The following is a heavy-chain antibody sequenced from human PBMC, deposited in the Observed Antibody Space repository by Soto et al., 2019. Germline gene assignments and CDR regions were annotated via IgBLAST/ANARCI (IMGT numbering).Heavy chain of an antibody. Sequence: GGSLGICCASSVFTFSIYEMNWVRQAPGKGLDWVSYISSSGSTIYYADSVKGRFTISRDNTKNSLYLQMKSLRAEDTAVYYCARSGYNWNDGARGYFDYWGQGTLVTVSS. CDR2: ISSSGSTI. V-gene: IGHV3-48*03. CDR1: VFTFSIYE. J-gene: IGHJ4*02. CDR3: ARSGYNWNDGARGYFDY. D-gene: IGHD1-20*01.